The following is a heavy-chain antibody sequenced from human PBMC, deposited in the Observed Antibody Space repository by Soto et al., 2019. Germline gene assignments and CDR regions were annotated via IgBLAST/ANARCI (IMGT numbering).Heavy chain of an antibody. Sequence: PGGSLRLSCAASGFSFRNYNLHWVRQAPGKGLEWVAVVSHDGVNKHYAESVKGRLSISRDSSRDTLYLQMNSLRPEDTAVYYCVRETQIVMVVVPTPGSPRAFDMWGQGTMVTVS. D-gene: IGHD2-15*01. CDR1: GFSFRNYN. V-gene: IGHV3-30-3*01. CDR2: VSHDGVNK. CDR3: VRETQIVMVVVPTPGSPRAFDM. J-gene: IGHJ3*02.